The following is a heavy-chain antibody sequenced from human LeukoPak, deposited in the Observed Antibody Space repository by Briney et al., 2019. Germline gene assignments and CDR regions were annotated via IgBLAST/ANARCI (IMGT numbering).Heavy chain of an antibody. CDR1: GFTFSSYG. V-gene: IGHV3-33*01. J-gene: IGHJ4*02. CDR2: IWYDGSNK. D-gene: IGHD3-22*01. CDR3: ARVGGSGYYGSPFDY. Sequence: GGSLRLSCAASGFTFSSYGMHWVRQAPGKGLEWVAVIWYDGSNKYYADSVRGRFTISRDNSKNTLYLQMNSLRAEDTVVYYCARVGGSGYYGSPFDYWGQGTLVTVSS.